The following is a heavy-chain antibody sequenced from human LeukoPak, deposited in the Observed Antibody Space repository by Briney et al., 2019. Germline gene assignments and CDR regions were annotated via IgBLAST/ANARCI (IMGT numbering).Heavy chain of an antibody. CDR2: IYYSGST. J-gene: IGHJ3*02. V-gene: IGHV4-39*01. CDR3: ARGRGLRPDAFDI. CDR1: GGSISSSSYY. Sequence: SETLSLTCTVSGGSISSSSYYWGWIRQPPGTGLEWIGSIYYSGSTYYSPSLKSRVTISVDTSKNQFSLKLSSVTAADTAVYYCARGRGLRPDAFDIWGQGTMVTVSS. D-gene: IGHD6-25*01.